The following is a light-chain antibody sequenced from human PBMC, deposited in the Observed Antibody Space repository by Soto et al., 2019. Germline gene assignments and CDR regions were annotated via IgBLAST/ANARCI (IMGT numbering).Light chain of an antibody. Sequence: EIVLTQSPGTLSLSPGERATLSCRASQSVSSSSLAWYQXXXXXAPRLLIYGASSRATGIPDRFSGSGSGTDFTLTISRLEPEDFAVYYCEQYGSSPRTFGQGTKVEIK. CDR1: QSVSSSS. CDR2: GAS. V-gene: IGKV3-20*01. CDR3: EQYGSSPRT. J-gene: IGKJ1*01.